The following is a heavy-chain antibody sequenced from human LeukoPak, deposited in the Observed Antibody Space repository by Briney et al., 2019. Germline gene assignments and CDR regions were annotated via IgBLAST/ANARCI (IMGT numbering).Heavy chain of an antibody. CDR3: ARDLMIRGSNDY. CDR2: IYYSGST. CDR1: GGSISSGDYY. D-gene: IGHD3-10*01. V-gene: IGHV4-30-4*01. Sequence: PSQTLSLTCTVSGGSISSGDYYWSWIRQPPGKGLEWIGYIYYSGSTYYNPSLKSRVTISVDTSKNQFSLKLSSVTAADTAVYYCARDLMIRGSNDYWGQGTLVTVSS. J-gene: IGHJ4*02.